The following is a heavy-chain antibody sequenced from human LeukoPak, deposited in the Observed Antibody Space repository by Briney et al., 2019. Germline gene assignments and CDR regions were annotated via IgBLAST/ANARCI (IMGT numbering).Heavy chain of an antibody. D-gene: IGHD2-15*01. V-gene: IGHV1-2*02. CDR1: GYTITAYY. CDR2: INPKSGDT. Sequence: ASVKVSCKASGYTITAYYMHWVRQAPGQGLEWMGWINPKSGDTKYAQKLQGRVTMTTDTSISTAFLELYILSSDDTAVYYCARGFSGGYSDSWGQGTLVLVSS. J-gene: IGHJ4*02. CDR3: ARGFSGGYSDS.